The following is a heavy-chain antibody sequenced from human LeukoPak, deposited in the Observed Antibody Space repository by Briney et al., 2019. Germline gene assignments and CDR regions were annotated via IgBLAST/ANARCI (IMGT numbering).Heavy chain of an antibody. V-gene: IGHV3-23*01. CDR3: ATTRYYYDSSGYSNFDY. CDR2: ISGSGGST. D-gene: IGHD3-22*01. Sequence: GGSLRLSCAASGFTFSSYAMNWVRQAPGKGREWVSAISGSGGSTYYADSVKGRFTTSRDNSKNTLYLQMNSLRAEDTAVYYCATTRYYYDSSGYSNFDYWGQGTLVTVSS. J-gene: IGHJ4*02. CDR1: GFTFSSYA.